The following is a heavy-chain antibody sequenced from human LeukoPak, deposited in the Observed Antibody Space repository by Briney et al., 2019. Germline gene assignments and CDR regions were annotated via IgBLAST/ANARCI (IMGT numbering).Heavy chain of an antibody. Sequence: KTGGSLRLSCAASGFTFSDYYMSWTRQAPGKGLEWVSYISSSGSTIYYADSVKGRFTISRDNAKNSLYLQMNSLRAEDTAVYYCARDRMVRGVIHWFDPWGQGTLVTVSS. CDR3: ARDRMVRGVIHWFDP. D-gene: IGHD3-10*01. V-gene: IGHV3-11*04. CDR1: GFTFSDYY. CDR2: ISSSGSTI. J-gene: IGHJ5*02.